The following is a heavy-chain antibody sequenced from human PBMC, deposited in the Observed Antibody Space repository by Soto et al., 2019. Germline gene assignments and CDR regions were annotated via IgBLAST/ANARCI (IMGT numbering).Heavy chain of an antibody. Sequence: GGSLRLSCAASGFTFSSYWMHWVRQAPGKGLVWVSRINSDGSSTSYADSVKGRFTISRDNAKNSLYLQMNSLRAEDTAVYYCARVTYTPITNWFDPWGQGTLVTVSS. J-gene: IGHJ5*02. V-gene: IGHV3-74*01. D-gene: IGHD3-16*01. CDR1: GFTFSSYW. CDR3: ARVTYTPITNWFDP. CDR2: INSDGSST.